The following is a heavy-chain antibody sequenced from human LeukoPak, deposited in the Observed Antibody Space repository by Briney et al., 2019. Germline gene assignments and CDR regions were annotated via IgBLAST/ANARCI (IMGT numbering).Heavy chain of an antibody. CDR2: ICSSGSTI. CDR3: ARDYPPLLLPAYYYYGMDV. CDR1: GFTFSSYG. J-gene: IGHJ6*02. Sequence: GGSLRLSCAASGFTFSSYGMNWVRQAPGKGLEWVSVICSSGSTIYYADSVKGRFTISRDNSKNSLYMQMNSLRAEDTAVDYRARDYPPLLLPAYYYYGMDVWGQGTTVTVSS. V-gene: IGHV3-48*03. D-gene: IGHD3-22*01.